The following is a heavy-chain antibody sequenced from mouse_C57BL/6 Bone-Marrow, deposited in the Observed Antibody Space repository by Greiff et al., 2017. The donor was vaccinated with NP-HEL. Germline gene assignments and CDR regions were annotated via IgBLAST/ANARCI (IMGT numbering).Heavy chain of an antibody. CDR2: ISNGGGST. Sequence: EVKVVESGGGLVQPGGSLKLSCAASGFTFSDYYMYWVRQTPEKRLEWVAYISNGGGSTYYPDTVKGRFTISRDNAKNTLYLQMSRLKSEDTAMYYCARWEGGFAYWGQGTLVTVSA. CDR1: GFTFSDYY. D-gene: IGHD4-1*01. J-gene: IGHJ3*01. V-gene: IGHV5-12*01. CDR3: ARWEGGFAY.